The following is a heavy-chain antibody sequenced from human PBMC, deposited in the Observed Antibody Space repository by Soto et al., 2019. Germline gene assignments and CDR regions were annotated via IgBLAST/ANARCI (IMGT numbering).Heavy chain of an antibody. CDR1: GGSISSSSYY. V-gene: IGHV4-39*01. Sequence: QLQLQESGPGLVKPSETLSLTCTVSGGSISSSSYYWGWIRQPPGKGLEWIGSIYYSGSTYYNPSLKSRVTISVDTSKNQFSLKLSSVTAADTAVYYCARLPWDNRYFDYWGQGTLVTVSS. CDR2: IYYSGST. J-gene: IGHJ4*02. D-gene: IGHD1-26*01. CDR3: ARLPWDNRYFDY.